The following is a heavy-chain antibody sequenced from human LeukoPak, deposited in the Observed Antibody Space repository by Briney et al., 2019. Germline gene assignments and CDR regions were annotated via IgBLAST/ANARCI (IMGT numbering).Heavy chain of an antibody. CDR2: INPSGGST. Sequence: GASVKVSCKASGYTFTSYGISWVRQAPGQGLEWMGMINPSGGSTSYAQKFQGRVTITADESTSTAYMELSSLRSEDTAVYYCARDRRGVVPAALSDFDYWGQGTLVTVSS. J-gene: IGHJ4*02. CDR3: ARDRRGVVPAALSDFDY. CDR1: GYTFTSYG. V-gene: IGHV1-69*11. D-gene: IGHD2-2*01.